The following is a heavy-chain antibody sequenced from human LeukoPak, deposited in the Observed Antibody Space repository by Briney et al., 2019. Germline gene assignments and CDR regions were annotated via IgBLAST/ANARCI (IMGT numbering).Heavy chain of an antibody. Sequence: ASVKVSCKASGYTFTSYYMHWVRQAPGQGLEWMGWTNPNSGNTGYAQKFQGRVTMTRNTDINTAYMELSSLRSEDTAVYYCANIAAAATDYWGQGTLVTVSS. J-gene: IGHJ4*01. CDR2: TNPNSGNT. CDR1: GYTFTSYY. CDR3: ANIAAAATDY. D-gene: IGHD6-13*01. V-gene: IGHV1-8*02.